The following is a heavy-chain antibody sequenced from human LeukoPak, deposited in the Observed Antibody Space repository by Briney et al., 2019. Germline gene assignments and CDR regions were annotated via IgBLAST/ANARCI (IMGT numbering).Heavy chain of an antibody. Sequence: GGSLRLSCAASGFTFSSHTMSWVRQAPGKGLEWVSVIHSDGKTYYRDSVKGRFTVSRDTSQNTLFLQMNSLRAEDTAVYYCARHGALRYIDDWGQGTLVTVSS. V-gene: IGHV3-66*04. D-gene: IGHD3-9*01. J-gene: IGHJ4*02. CDR2: IHSDGKT. CDR3: ARHGALRYIDD. CDR1: GFTFSSHT.